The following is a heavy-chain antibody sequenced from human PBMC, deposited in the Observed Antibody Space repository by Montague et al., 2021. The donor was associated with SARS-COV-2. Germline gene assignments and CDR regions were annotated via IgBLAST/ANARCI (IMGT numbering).Heavy chain of an antibody. D-gene: IGHD6-6*01. V-gene: IGHV4-4*07. J-gene: IGHJ4*02. CDR2: VTTSGTT. CDR1: GGSITGFS. CDR3: ARTPTRPLSLDS. Sequence: SETLSLTCAVSGGSITGFSWSWVRQPAGKGLEWIGRVTTSGTTNHSPSLRSRAAMSVGTSKNQFSLNLNSVTAADTAMYYCARTPTRPLSLDSWGQGTLVTVSS.